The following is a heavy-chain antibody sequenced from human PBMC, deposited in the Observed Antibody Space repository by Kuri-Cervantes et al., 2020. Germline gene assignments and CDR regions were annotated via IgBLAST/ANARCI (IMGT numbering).Heavy chain of an antibody. Sequence: GGSLRLSCAASGFTFSSYWMSWVRQAPGKGLEWVANIKQDGSEKYYVDSVEGRFTISRDNAKNTLYLQMNSLRAEDTAVYYCARDLSGSYYVDWGQGTLVTVSS. J-gene: IGHJ4*02. D-gene: IGHD1-26*01. V-gene: IGHV3-7*03. CDR1: GFTFSSYW. CDR2: IKQDGSEK. CDR3: ARDLSGSYYVD.